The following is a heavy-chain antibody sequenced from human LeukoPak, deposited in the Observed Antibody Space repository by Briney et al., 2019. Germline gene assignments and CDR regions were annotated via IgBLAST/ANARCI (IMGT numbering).Heavy chain of an antibody. J-gene: IGHJ2*01. CDR3: ARRNREKAISLDL. Sequence: RGESRQISCEASGYTFINYWINWVRQMPGGGLEWMGRIDPSASQTNYNPSFRGHVTVSVDTSISTAYLQLSSLKASDTAIYYCARRNREKAISLDLWGRRTVVT. D-gene: IGHD1-14*01. CDR2: IDPSASQT. V-gene: IGHV5-10-1*01. CDR1: GYTFINYW.